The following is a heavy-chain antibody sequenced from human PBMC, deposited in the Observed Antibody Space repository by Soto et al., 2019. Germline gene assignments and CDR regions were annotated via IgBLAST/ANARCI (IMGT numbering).Heavy chain of an antibody. D-gene: IGHD6-19*01. V-gene: IGHV3-30-3*01. CDR1: GFTFSSYA. J-gene: IGHJ5*02. Sequence: QVQLVESGGGVVQPGRSLRLSCAASGFTFSSYAMHWVRQAPGKGLEWVAVISYDGSNKYYADSVKGRFTIPRDNSKNTLYLQMNSLRAEDTAVYYCARGAQYSSGWYGWFDPWGQGTLVTVSS. CDR2: ISYDGSNK. CDR3: ARGAQYSSGWYGWFDP.